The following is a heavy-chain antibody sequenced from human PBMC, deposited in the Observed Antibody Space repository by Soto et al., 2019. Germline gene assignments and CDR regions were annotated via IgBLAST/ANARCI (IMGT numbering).Heavy chain of an antibody. Sequence: QVQLVQSGAEGKKPGASVKVSCKASGYTFTSHDINWMRQTTGQGLEWMGWMNPNSGHTNYAQKFQGRVTMTRDTSINTAYMELTNLRSEDTAIYYCASDMSTTWGQGTLVTVSS. V-gene: IGHV1-8*01. CDR1: GYTFTSHD. J-gene: IGHJ5*02. CDR2: MNPNSGHT. CDR3: ASDMSTT. D-gene: IGHD2-2*01.